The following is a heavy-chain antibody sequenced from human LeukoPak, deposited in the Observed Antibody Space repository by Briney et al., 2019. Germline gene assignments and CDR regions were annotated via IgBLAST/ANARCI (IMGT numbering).Heavy chain of an antibody. Sequence: GGSLRLSCAASGFTFSSYAMSWVRQAPGKGLEWVSAISGSGGSTYYADSVKGRFTISRDNSKNTLYLQMNSLRAEDTAVYYCAKSGWPDRQSYYYMDVWGKGTTVTVSS. CDR3: AKSGWPDRQSYYYMDV. CDR2: ISGSGGST. J-gene: IGHJ6*03. V-gene: IGHV3-23*01. D-gene: IGHD3-10*01. CDR1: GFTFSSYA.